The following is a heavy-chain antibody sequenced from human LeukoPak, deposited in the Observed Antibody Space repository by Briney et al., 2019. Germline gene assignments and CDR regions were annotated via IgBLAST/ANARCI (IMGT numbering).Heavy chain of an antibody. CDR3: VQGVRGVIITGPFDY. CDR2: IYYSGST. Sequence: PSETLSLTCTVSGGSISSSSYYCGWIRQPPGKGLEWFGSIYYSGSTYYNPSLKSRVTISVDTSKNQFSLKLSSVTAADTAVYYCVQGVRGVIITGPFDYWGQGTLVTVSS. CDR1: GGSISSSSYY. V-gene: IGHV4-39*07. J-gene: IGHJ4*02. D-gene: IGHD3-10*01.